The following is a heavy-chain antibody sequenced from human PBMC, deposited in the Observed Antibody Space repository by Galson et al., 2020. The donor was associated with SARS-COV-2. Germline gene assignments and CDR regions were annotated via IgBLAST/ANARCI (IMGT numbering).Heavy chain of an antibody. D-gene: IGHD3-22*01. CDR3: AKAQSADYYDSSGYLGLDYYYGMDV. Sequence: GESLKISCAASGFTFSSYAMSWVRQAPGKGLEWVSAISGSGGSTYYADSVKGRFTISRDNSKTTLYLQMNSLRAEDTAVYYCAKAQSADYYDSSGYLGLDYYYGMDVWGQGTTVTVSS. CDR2: ISGSGGST. V-gene: IGHV3-23*01. J-gene: IGHJ6*02. CDR1: GFTFSSYA.